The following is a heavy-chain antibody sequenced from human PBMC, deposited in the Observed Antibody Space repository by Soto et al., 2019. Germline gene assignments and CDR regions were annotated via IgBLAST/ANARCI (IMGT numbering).Heavy chain of an antibody. CDR1: GFTFSSYG. Sequence: QVQLVESGGGVVQPGRSLRLSCAASGFTFSSYGLHWVRQAPGKGLEWVAIIWNDGSDKYYADSVKGRFTISRDNSKNTRYLKMNSQRAEDRAVYYCASVFDYYSFGDVW. CDR3: ASVFDYYSFGDV. CDR2: IWNDGSDK. D-gene: IGHD2-8*01. V-gene: IGHV3-33*01. J-gene: IGHJ6*03.